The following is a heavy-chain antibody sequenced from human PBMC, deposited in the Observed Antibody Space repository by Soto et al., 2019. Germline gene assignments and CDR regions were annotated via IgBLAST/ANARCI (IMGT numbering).Heavy chain of an antibody. CDR3: GRDSAVALGDY. CDR1: GYTFTSYG. V-gene: IGHV1-18*01. J-gene: IGHJ4*02. Sequence: QVQLVQSGAEVKKPGASVKVSCKASGYTFTSYGISWVRQAPGQRLEWMGWISAYNGNTKYAQKLQGRVTMTTDTSTRRAYMELRSLRADDTAVEYCGRDSAVALGDYWGQGTLVTVSS. D-gene: IGHD6-19*01. CDR2: ISAYNGNT.